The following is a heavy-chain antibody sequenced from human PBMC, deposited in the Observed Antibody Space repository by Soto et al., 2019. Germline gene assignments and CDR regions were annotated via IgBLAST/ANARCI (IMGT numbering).Heavy chain of an antibody. D-gene: IGHD3-3*01. V-gene: IGHV3-30-3*01. CDR2: ISYDGSNK. CDR1: VFTFSIYA. CDR3: ARDGAPYYDFWSGYDSNWFDP. Sequence: GGSLRLSCASSVFTFSIYAMHWFRQAPGKGLEWVAVISYDGSNKYYADSVKGRFTISRDNSKNTLYLQMNSLRAEDTAVYYCARDGAPYYDFWSGYDSNWFDPWGQGTLVTVS. J-gene: IGHJ5*02.